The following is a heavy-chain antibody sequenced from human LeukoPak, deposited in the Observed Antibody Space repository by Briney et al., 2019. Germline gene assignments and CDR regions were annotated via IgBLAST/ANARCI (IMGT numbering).Heavy chain of an antibody. Sequence: PGGSLRLSCAASGFTFSNYGMHWVRQAPGKGLEWVAVISNDESKKYYVDSVKGRFTISRDNSKNTLYLQMNSLRAEDTAVYYCARGAAGNFDYWGQGTLLTVSS. V-gene: IGHV3-30*19. CDR1: GFTFSNYG. J-gene: IGHJ4*02. D-gene: IGHD6-19*01. CDR2: ISNDESKK. CDR3: ARGAAGNFDY.